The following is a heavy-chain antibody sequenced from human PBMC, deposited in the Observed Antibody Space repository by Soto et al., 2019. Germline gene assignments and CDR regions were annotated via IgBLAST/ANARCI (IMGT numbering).Heavy chain of an antibody. CDR2: IYHSGST. V-gene: IGHV4-30-2*01. J-gene: IGHJ5*02. CDR3: ARNEYQLLYLDP. CDR1: GGSISSGGYS. D-gene: IGHD2-2*02. Sequence: SETLSLTCAVSGGSISSGGYSWSWIRQPPGKGLEWIGDIYHSGSTYYNPSLKSRVTISVDRSKNQFSLKLSSVTAADTAVYYCARNEYQLLYLDPWGQGTLVTVSS.